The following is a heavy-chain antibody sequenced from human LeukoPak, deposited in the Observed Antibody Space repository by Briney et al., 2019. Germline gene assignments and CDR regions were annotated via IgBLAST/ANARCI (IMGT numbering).Heavy chain of an antibody. D-gene: IGHD2-8*01. CDR3: AKELGYCTNGVCYGGGCGNWLDP. CDR2: ISGSGGST. J-gene: IGHJ5*02. V-gene: IGHV3-23*01. Sequence: GGSLRLSCAASGFTFSSYAMSWVRQAPGKGMEWVSAISGSGGSTYYADSVKGRFTISRDNSKNTLYLQMNSLRAEDTAVYYCAKELGYCTNGVCYGGGCGNWLDPWGQGTLVTVSS. CDR1: GFTFSSYA.